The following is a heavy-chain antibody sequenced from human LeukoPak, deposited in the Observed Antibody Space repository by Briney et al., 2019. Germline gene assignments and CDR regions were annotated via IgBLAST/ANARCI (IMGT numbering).Heavy chain of an antibody. V-gene: IGHV3-30-3*01. J-gene: IGHJ6*02. CDR2: ISYDGSSK. D-gene: IGHD5-24*01. CDR3: ARDLMSTIYYYYGVDV. CDR1: GFTFSNYA. Sequence: PGGSLRLSCAASGFTFSNYAMHWVRQAPAKGLQWVAVISYDGSSKYYTDSVKGRFTISRDDSKNTLYLQMNTLRADDTAVYFCARDLMSTIYYYYGVDVWGRGTTVTVSS.